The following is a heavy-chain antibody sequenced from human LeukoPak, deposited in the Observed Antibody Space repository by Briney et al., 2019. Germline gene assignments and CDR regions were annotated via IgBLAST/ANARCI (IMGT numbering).Heavy chain of an antibody. Sequence: GGTLRLSCAASGFTFSSYGMHWVRQAPGKGLEWVSFIYSDNTHYSDSVKGRFTISRDNSKNTLYLQMNSLRAEDTAVYYCARRAGAYSHPYDYWGQGTLVTVSS. CDR3: ARRAGAYSHPYDY. CDR1: GFTFSSYG. J-gene: IGHJ4*02. V-gene: IGHV3-NL1*01. CDR2: IYSDNT. D-gene: IGHD4/OR15-4a*01.